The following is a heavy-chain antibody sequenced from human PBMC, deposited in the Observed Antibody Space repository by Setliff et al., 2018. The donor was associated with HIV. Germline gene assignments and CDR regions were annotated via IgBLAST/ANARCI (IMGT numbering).Heavy chain of an antibody. J-gene: IGHJ3*02. D-gene: IGHD3-22*01. V-gene: IGHV1-69*10. Sequence: SVKVSCKASGGTFSSYAISWVRQAPGQGLEWMGGIIPILGIANYAQKFQGRVTITTDESTSTAYMELSSLRSEDTAVYYCARGPDSSGERPFDIWGQGTMVTVSS. CDR1: GGTFSSYA. CDR3: ARGPDSSGERPFDI. CDR2: IIPILGIA.